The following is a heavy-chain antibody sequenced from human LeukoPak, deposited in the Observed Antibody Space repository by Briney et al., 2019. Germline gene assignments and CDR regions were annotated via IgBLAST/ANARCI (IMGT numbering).Heavy chain of an antibody. CDR2: INSDGSST. CDR1: GFTFSNYW. Sequence: GGSLRLSCAASGFTFSNYWMHWVRQAPGKGLVWVSRINSDGSSTTYADSVKGRFAISRDNAKNTLYLQMNSLRAEDTAVYYCARDYGRSRDYGMDVWGQGTTVTVSS. CDR3: ARDYGRSRDYGMDV. D-gene: IGHD3-10*01. J-gene: IGHJ6*02. V-gene: IGHV3-74*01.